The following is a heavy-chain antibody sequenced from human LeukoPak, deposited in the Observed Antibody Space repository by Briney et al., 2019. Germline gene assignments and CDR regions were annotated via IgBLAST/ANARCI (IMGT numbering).Heavy chain of an antibody. Sequence: AASVKVSCKASGYTFTSYAMHWVRQAPGQRLEWMGWINAGNGNTKYSQKFQGRVTITRDTSASTAYMELSSLRSEDTAVYYCARGAAQLWLLPGYWGQGTLVTVSS. V-gene: IGHV1-3*01. CDR1: GYTFTSYA. J-gene: IGHJ4*02. CDR2: INAGNGNT. D-gene: IGHD5-18*01. CDR3: ARGAAQLWLLPGY.